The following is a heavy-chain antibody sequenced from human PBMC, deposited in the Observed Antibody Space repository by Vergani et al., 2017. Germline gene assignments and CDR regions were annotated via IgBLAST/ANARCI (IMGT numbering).Heavy chain of an antibody. Sequence: EQLMQSGAEVKKPGATMKISCKVSGYTFTDHYMHWVKQAPGKGLEWMGLVDPEDGETIYAEKFKGRVTIAADTSTDTAHLELSSLRSEDTAVYYCATPQTVTTGGMEVWGQGTTVIVSS. CDR3: ATPQTVTTGGMEV. CDR2: VDPEDGET. D-gene: IGHD4-17*01. J-gene: IGHJ6*02. V-gene: IGHV1-69-2*01. CDR1: GYTFTDHY.